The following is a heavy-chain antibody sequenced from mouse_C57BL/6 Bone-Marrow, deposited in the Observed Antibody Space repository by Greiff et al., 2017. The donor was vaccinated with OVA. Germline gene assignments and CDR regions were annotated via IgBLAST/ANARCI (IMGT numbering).Heavy chain of an antibody. D-gene: IGHD1-1*01. V-gene: IGHV1-9*01. CDR1: GYTFTGYW. CDR2: ILPGSGSN. CDR3: ASDYGSFYWYFDF. J-gene: IGHJ1*03. Sequence: VQLQQSGAELMKPGASVKLSCTATGYTFTGYWIEWVKQRPGHGLEWIGEILPGSGSNNYNETFKGKVTFSADTSSNTAYMQLSSLTTEDSAIYYCASDYGSFYWYFDFWGTGTTVTVSS.